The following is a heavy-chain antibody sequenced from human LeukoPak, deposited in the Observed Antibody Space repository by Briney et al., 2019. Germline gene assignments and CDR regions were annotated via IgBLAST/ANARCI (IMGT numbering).Heavy chain of an antibody. J-gene: IGHJ4*02. CDR3: ARSRIVITFGGVNTLGY. D-gene: IGHD3-16*01. Sequence: ASVKVSCKASGYTFTGYYMHWVRQAPGQGLEWMGWINPNSGGTNYAQKFQGRVTMTRDTSISTAYMELSRLRSDDTAVYYCARSRIVITFGGVNTLGYWGQGTLVTVSS. CDR2: INPNSGGT. CDR1: GYTFTGYY. V-gene: IGHV1-2*02.